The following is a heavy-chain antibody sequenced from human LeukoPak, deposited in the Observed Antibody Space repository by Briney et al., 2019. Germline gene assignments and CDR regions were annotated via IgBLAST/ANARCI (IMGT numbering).Heavy chain of an antibody. CDR2: IRYDGRNK. CDR3: AKGGKYDILTGFPRSRLLGDY. CDR1: GFTFSNYG. Sequence: GGSLRLSCAASGFTFSNYGMHWVRQAPGKGLEWVAFIRYDGRNKYYADSVKGRFTIFRDNSKNTLYLQMNSLRIEDTAVYYCAKGGKYDILTGFPRSRLLGDYWGQGTLVTVSS. V-gene: IGHV3-30*02. J-gene: IGHJ4*02. D-gene: IGHD3-9*01.